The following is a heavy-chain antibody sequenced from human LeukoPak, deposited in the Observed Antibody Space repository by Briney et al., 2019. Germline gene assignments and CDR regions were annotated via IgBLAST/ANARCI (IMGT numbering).Heavy chain of an antibody. V-gene: IGHV4-34*01. CDR2: TNHSGST. Sequence: PSETLSLTCAVYGGSFSGYYWSWIRQPPGKGLEWIGETNHSGSTNYNPSLKSRVTISVDTSKNQFSLKLSSVTAADTAVYYCARDKSSDYVWGSYRPDNWFDPWGQGTLVTVSS. CDR3: ARDKSSDYVWGSYRPDNWFDP. CDR1: GGSFSGYY. D-gene: IGHD3-16*02. J-gene: IGHJ5*02.